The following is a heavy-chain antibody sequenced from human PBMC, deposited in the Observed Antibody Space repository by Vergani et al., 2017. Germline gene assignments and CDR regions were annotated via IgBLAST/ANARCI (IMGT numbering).Heavy chain of an antibody. V-gene: IGHV1-46*01. Sequence: QVQLVQSGAEVKKPGASVKVSCKASGYTFTSYYMHWVRQAPGQGLEWMGIINPSGGSTSYAQKFQGRVTMTRDTSTGTVYMELSSLRSEDTAVYYCASRPRWPLSLGYCSSTSCRGALDYWGQGTLVTVSS. J-gene: IGHJ4*02. CDR2: INPSGGST. D-gene: IGHD2-2*01. CDR1: GYTFTSYY. CDR3: ASRPRWPLSLGYCSSTSCRGALDY.